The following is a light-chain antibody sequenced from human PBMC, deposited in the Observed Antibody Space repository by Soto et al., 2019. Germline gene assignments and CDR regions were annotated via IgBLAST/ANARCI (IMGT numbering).Light chain of an antibody. CDR2: DVS. V-gene: IGLV2-14*01. Sequence: QSALTQPASVSGSPGQSITISCTGTSSDVGGYNYVSWYQQHPGKAPKLMIYDVSNRPSGVSNRFSGSKSGNTASLTISGLQAEVEADYSCSSYTSSSTFYVFGTGTKVTVL. CDR3: SSYTSSSTFYV. CDR1: SSDVGGYNY. J-gene: IGLJ1*01.